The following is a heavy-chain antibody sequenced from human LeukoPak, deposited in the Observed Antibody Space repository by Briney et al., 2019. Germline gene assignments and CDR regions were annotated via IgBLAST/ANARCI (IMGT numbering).Heavy chain of an antibody. CDR2: ISGGGDST. CDR3: AKDFYYFDS. Sequence: PGGSLRLSCAAPGFTFSNYAISWVRQVPGKGLEWVSGISGGGDSTHYADSVKGRFTISRDNSKNTLFLQMNSLRAEDTAVYYCAKDFYYFDSWGQGTLVTVSS. V-gene: IGHV3-23*01. CDR1: GFTFSNYA. J-gene: IGHJ4*02. D-gene: IGHD2/OR15-2a*01.